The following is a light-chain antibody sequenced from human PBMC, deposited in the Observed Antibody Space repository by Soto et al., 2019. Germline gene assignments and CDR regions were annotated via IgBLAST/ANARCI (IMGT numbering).Light chain of an antibody. V-gene: IGKV3-20*01. Sequence: ETVLTQSPGTVSLSPGERATLSCTTSQTVNSDYLAWYQQKPGQAPTLLIYGVFNRATGIPDRFSGSVSGTXXXXXXXGLXPEXSXXYXCQHYDGSPRTFGQGTNLEI. CDR1: QTVNSDY. CDR2: GVF. CDR3: QHYDGSPRT. J-gene: IGKJ2*01.